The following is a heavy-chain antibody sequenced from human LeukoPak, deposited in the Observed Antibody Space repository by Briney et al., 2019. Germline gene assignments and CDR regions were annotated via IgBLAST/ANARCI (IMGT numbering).Heavy chain of an antibody. D-gene: IGHD3-10*01. J-gene: IGHJ4*02. Sequence: SVKVSCKASGLTFTSSAMQWVRQARGQRLEWIGWIVVGSGNTNYAQKFQERVTITRDMSTSTAYMELSSLRSEDTAVYYCAAYHYYGSGYDCWGQGTLVTVSS. CDR2: IVVGSGNT. CDR1: GLTFTSSA. V-gene: IGHV1-58*02. CDR3: AAYHYYGSGYDC.